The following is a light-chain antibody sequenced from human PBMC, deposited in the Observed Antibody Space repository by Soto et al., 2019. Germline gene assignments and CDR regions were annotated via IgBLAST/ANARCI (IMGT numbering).Light chain of an antibody. V-gene: IGKV1-9*01. J-gene: IGKJ4*01. CDR2: AAS. CDR1: QGISSY. CDR3: QQLNSYPLT. Sequence: IQLTKSPSSLSASVGDRVTITCRASQGISSYLAWYQQKPRKAPKLLIYAASTLQSGVPSRFSGSGSGTDFTLTIRSLQPEDFATYYCQQLNSYPLTFGGGTKVEIK.